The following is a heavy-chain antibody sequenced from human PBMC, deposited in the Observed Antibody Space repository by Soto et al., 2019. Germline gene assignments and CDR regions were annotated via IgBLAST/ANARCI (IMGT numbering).Heavy chain of an antibody. CDR3: ARDSGHGSAWD. V-gene: IGHV4-59*01. CDR2: IFYSGST. CDR1: GGSISTSY. J-gene: IGHJ4*02. D-gene: IGHD6-25*01. Sequence: QVQLQESGTGLVKPSETLSLTCTVSGGSISTSYWSWIRQPPGKGLEWIGYIFYSGSTAYNPSLRRRVTISLDTSKTQLSLKLTSVTAADTAVYYCARDSGHGSAWDWGQGSLVTVSS.